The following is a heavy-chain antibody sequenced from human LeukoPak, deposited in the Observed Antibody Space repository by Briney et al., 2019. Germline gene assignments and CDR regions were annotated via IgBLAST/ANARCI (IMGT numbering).Heavy chain of an antibody. CDR3: ARATGEYSSSRPLDY. CDR2: IHHTGST. CDR1: GGSVRSYY. Sequence: SETLSLTCTVSGGSVRSYYWSWIRQPPGKGLEWIGYIHHTGSTKYNPSLKSRVTIPVDTSKNQFSLKLSSVTAADTAVYYCARATGEYSSSRPLDYWGQGTLVTVSS. V-gene: IGHV4-59*02. J-gene: IGHJ4*02. D-gene: IGHD6-6*01.